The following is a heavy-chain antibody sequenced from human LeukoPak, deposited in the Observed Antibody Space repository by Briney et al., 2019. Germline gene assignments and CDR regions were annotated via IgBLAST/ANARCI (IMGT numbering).Heavy chain of an antibody. D-gene: IGHD3-10*01. CDR3: ARGPHVLLWFGVRTEGYFDY. CDR2: ISAYNGNT. J-gene: IGHJ4*02. Sequence: GASVKVSCKASGYTFTSYGISWVRQAPGQGLEWMGWISAYNGNTNYAQKLQGRVTMTTDTSTSTAYMELSSLRSEDTAVYYCARGPHVLLWFGVRTEGYFDYWGQGTLVTVSS. V-gene: IGHV1-18*01. CDR1: GYTFTSYG.